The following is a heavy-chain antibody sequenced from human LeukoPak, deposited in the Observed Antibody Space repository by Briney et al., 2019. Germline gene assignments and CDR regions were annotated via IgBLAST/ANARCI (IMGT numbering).Heavy chain of an antibody. V-gene: IGHV3-30*02. D-gene: IGHD6-13*01. Sequence: GGSLRLSCAASGFTYSSYGMHWVRQAPGRGLEWVAFIRYDGSNKYYVDSVKGRFTISKDNSKNTLYLQMNSLRAEDTAVYYCAKDSGYTRSWYFGDYGGQRPLVPVA. CDR1: GFTYSSYG. CDR2: IRYDGSNK. J-gene: IGHJ4*02. CDR3: AKDSGYTRSWYFGDY.